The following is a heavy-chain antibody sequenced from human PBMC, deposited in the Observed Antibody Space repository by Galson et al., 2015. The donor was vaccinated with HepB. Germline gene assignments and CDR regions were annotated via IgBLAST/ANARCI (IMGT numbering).Heavy chain of an antibody. CDR1: GLTFSSYS. CDR2: ISSSSSYI. D-gene: IGHD2-8*02. J-gene: IGHJ6*02. Sequence: SLRLSCAASGLTFSSYSMNWVRQAPGKGLEWVSSISSSSSYIYYADSVKGRFTISRDNAKISLYLQMNSLRAEDTAVYYCARAYPQYWGPPPTYYYGMDVWGQGTTVTVSS. V-gene: IGHV3-21*01. CDR3: ARAYPQYWGPPPTYYYGMDV.